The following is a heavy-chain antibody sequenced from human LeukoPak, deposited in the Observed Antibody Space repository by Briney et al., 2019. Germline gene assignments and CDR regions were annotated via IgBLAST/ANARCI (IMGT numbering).Heavy chain of an antibody. J-gene: IGHJ4*02. CDR3: ARDGPYTVTTHFVDY. CDR1: GFTFDSYW. D-gene: IGHD4-11*01. CDR2: IKQDGSEK. V-gene: IGHV3-7*01. Sequence: GGSLRLSCAASGFTFDSYWMSWVRQPPGKGLEWVANIKQDGSEKFYVDSVKGRFTISRDNARNSLYLQMNDLRAEDTAVYYCARDGPYTVTTHFVDYWGQGTLVTVSS.